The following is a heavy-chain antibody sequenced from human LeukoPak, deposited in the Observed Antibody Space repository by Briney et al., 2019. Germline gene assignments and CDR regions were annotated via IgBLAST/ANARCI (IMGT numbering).Heavy chain of an antibody. Sequence: GASVKVSCKASGYTFTGYYMHWVRQAPGQGLEWMGWINPNSGGTNYAQKFQGRVTMTRDTSISTAYMELSRLRSDDTAVHYCARVVIPGDYYYYYYMDVWGKGTTVTVSS. D-gene: IGHD3-22*01. CDR3: ARVVIPGDYYYYYYMDV. CDR1: GYTFTGYY. CDR2: INPNSGGT. V-gene: IGHV1-2*02. J-gene: IGHJ6*03.